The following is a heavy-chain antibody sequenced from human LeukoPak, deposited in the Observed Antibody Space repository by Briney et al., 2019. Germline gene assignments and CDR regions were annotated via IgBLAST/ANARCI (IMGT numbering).Heavy chain of an antibody. Sequence: GGSLRLSCAASGFTFSSYWMHWVRQAPGKGLVWVSRINTDGSSTSYADSVKGRFTISRDNAKSSLYLQMNSLRAEDTAVYYCARDKVDTAISSLGYWGQGTLVTVSS. J-gene: IGHJ4*02. V-gene: IGHV3-74*01. CDR3: ARDKVDTAISSLGY. D-gene: IGHD5-18*01. CDR1: GFTFSSYW. CDR2: INTDGSST.